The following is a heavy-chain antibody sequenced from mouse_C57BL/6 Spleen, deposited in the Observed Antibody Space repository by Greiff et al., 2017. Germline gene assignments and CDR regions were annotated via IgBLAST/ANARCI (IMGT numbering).Heavy chain of an antibody. J-gene: IGHJ4*01. CDR3: ASITTVVDYYAMDY. CDR2: IDPSDSYT. Sequence: QVQLQQSGAELVMPGASVKLSCKASGYTFTSYWMHWVQQRPGQGLEWIGEIDPSDSYTNYNQKFTGKATLSVDKSSSTAYMHLPSLTSEDSAVDYCASITTVVDYYAMDYWGQGTSVTVSS. V-gene: IGHV1-69*01. CDR1: GYTFTSYW. D-gene: IGHD1-1*01.